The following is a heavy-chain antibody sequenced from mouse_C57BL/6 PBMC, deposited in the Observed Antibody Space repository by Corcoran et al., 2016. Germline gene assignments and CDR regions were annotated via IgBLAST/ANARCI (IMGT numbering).Heavy chain of an antibody. J-gene: IGHJ3*01. CDR2: ISYDGSN. Sequence: DVQLQESGPGLVKPSQSLSLTCSVTGYSITSGYYWNWIRQFPGNKLEWMGYISYDGSNNYNPSLKNRISITRDTSKNQFFLKLNSVTTEDTATYYCARETTTVVAKAYWGQGTLVTVSA. D-gene: IGHD1-1*01. CDR3: ARETTTVVAKAY. CDR1: GYSITSGYY. V-gene: IGHV3-6*01.